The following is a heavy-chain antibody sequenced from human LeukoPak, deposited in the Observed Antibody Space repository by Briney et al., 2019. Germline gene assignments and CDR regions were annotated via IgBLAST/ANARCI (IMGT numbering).Heavy chain of an antibody. CDR2: ISYDGSNE. CDR1: GFTFSSYA. J-gene: IGHJ4*02. Sequence: PGGSLRLSCAASGFTFSSYAMHWVRQAPGKGLEWVAVISYDGSNEYYADSVKGRFTISRDNSKNTLYLQMNSLRAEDTAVYYCARDVHYYGYLTTFDYWGQGTLVTVSS. CDR3: ARDVHYYGYLTTFDY. V-gene: IGHV3-30-3*01. D-gene: IGHD3-10*01.